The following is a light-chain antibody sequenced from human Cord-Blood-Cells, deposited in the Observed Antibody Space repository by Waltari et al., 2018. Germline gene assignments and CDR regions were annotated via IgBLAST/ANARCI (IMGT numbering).Light chain of an antibody. CDR2: DVS. Sequence: QSALTQPASVSGSPGQSITIPCTATSSDVGGYNYVSWYQQHPGKAPKLMIYDVSNRPSGVSNRFSGSKSGNTASLTISGLQADDEADYYCSSYTSSSTWVFGGGTKLTVL. J-gene: IGLJ3*02. V-gene: IGLV2-14*01. CDR3: SSYTSSSTWV. CDR1: SSDVGGYNY.